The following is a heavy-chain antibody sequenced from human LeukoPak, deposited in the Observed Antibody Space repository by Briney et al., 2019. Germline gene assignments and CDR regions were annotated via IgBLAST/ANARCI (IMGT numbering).Heavy chain of an antibody. CDR1: GDSVSSNSAA. J-gene: IGHJ4*02. D-gene: IGHD3-16*01. CDR3: ARSISGLGD. CDR2: TYYRSKWYN. V-gene: IGHV6-1*01. Sequence: SQTLSLTCAISGDSVSSNSAAWNCIRQTPSRGLEWLGRTYYRSKWYNDYAVSVKGRITISADTSKNQFSLQLNSVTPEDTAVYYCARSISGLGDWGQGTLVTVSS.